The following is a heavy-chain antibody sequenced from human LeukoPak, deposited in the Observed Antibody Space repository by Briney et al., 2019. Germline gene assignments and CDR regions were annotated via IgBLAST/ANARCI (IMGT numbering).Heavy chain of an antibody. Sequence: PGGSLRLSCAASGFTFDDYAMHWVRQAPGKGLEWVSGISWNSGSIGYADSVKGRFTISRDNAKNSLYLQMNSLRAEDTALYYCAKDIDVTWGHDAFDIWGQGTMVTVSS. V-gene: IGHV3-9*01. CDR3: AKDIDVTWGHDAFDI. CDR1: GFTFDDYA. D-gene: IGHD7-27*01. CDR2: ISWNSGSI. J-gene: IGHJ3*02.